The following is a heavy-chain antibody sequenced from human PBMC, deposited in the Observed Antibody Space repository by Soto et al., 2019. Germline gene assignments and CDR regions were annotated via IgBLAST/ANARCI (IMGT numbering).Heavy chain of an antibody. V-gene: IGHV4-59*01. J-gene: IGHJ4*02. CDR2: IYYSGST. CDR1: GGSISSYY. Sequence: QVQLQESGPGLVKPSETLSLTCTVSGGSISSYYWSWIRQPPGKGLEWIGYIYYSGSTNYNPSLKSRVTISVDTSKNQFSLKLSSVTAADTAVYYCARGVFYSSSFFDYWGQGTLVTVSS. CDR3: ARGVFYSSSFFDY. D-gene: IGHD6-6*01.